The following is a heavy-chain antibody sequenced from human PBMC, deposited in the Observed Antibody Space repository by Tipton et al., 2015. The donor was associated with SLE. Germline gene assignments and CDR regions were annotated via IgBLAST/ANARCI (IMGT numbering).Heavy chain of an antibody. D-gene: IGHD4-17*01. CDR1: GFTFSSYA. CDR3: AKDFYGDYGGLDY. J-gene: IGHJ4*02. Sequence: SLRLSCAVSGFTFSSYAMSWVRQAPGKGLEWVSAISGSGGSTYYADSVKGRFTISRDNSKNTLYLQMNSLRAEDTAVYYCAKDFYGDYGGLDYWGQGTLVTVSS. CDR2: ISGSGGST. V-gene: IGHV3-23*01.